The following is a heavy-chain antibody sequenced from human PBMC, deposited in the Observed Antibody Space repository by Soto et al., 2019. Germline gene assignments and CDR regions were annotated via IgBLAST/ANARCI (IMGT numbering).Heavy chain of an antibody. CDR3: AGPGYSSQDY. D-gene: IGHD5-18*01. J-gene: IGHJ4*02. CDR1: GYTFTGYY. V-gene: IGHV1-2*02. Sequence: QVQLVQSGAEVKKPGASVKVSCKASGYTFTGYYMHWVRQAPGQGLEWMGWINPNSGGTDYADSVKGRFTISRDNSKNTLYLQMNSLRAEDTAVYYCAGPGYSSQDYWGQGALVTVSS. CDR2: INPNSGGT.